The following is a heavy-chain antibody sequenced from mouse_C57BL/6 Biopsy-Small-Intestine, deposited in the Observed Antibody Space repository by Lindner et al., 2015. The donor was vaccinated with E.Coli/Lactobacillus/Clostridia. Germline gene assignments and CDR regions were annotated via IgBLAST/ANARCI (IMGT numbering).Heavy chain of an antibody. J-gene: IGHJ4*01. CDR3: ARKFYTMDY. V-gene: IGHV1-9*01. CDR1: DYTFTGYW. CDR2: ILPGSDST. Sequence: VQLQESGAELMKPGASVKLSCKATDYTFTGYWIEWVKQRPGHGLEWIGEILPGSDSTKYNEKFWGKATFTADTSSNTAYMQLSSLTTEDSAIYFCARKFYTMDYWGQGTSVTVSS.